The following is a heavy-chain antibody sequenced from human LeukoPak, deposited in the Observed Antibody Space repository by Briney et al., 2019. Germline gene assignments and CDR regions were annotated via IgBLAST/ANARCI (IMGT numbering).Heavy chain of an antibody. V-gene: IGHV3-53*05. Sequence: GGSPRLSCAASGFTVSSNYMSWVRQAPGKGLEWVSVIYSGGSTYYADSVKGRFTISRDNSKNTLYLQMNSLRAEDTAVYYCARGGGAYCSGGSCSPRYYYGMDVWGQGTTVTVSS. CDR2: IYSGGST. CDR1: GFTVSSNY. CDR3: ARGGGAYCSGGSCSPRYYYGMDV. J-gene: IGHJ6*02. D-gene: IGHD2-15*01.